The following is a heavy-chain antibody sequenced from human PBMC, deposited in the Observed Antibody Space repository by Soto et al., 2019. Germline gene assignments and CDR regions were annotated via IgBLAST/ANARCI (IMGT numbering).Heavy chain of an antibody. CDR1: GDSIISTNYY. Sequence: PSETLSLTCTVSGDSIISTNYYWGWIRQPPGKWLEWIGTISYSGSTYYNPSLNGRVTISVDTSKNQFSLKRSSLTAADTAVYYCARRNFYGSRKYSVDVWGQATMITISS. D-gene: IGHD3-10*01. J-gene: IGHJ6*02. CDR3: ARRNFYGSRKYSVDV. CDR2: ISYSGST. V-gene: IGHV4-39*01.